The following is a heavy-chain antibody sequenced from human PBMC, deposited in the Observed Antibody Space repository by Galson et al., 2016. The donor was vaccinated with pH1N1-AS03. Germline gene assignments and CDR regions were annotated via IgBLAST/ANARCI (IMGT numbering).Heavy chain of an antibody. CDR3: AREPVSCTRDRNCYSYSFDF. D-gene: IGHD2-15*01. J-gene: IGHJ4*02. Sequence: ETLSLTCTVSGGSISTYFWSWIRQPAGKGLEWIGHIHTSGSTNYSPSLKSRVIMSVDTSKNHFSLNLTSVTAADTAVYYCAREPVSCTRDRNCYSYSFDFWGPGTLVAVSS. CDR2: IHTSGST. CDR1: GGSISTYF. V-gene: IGHV4-4*07.